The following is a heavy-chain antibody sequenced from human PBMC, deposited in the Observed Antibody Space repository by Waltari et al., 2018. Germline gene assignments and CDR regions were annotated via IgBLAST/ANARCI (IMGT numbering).Heavy chain of an antibody. Sequence: QVQLVQSGAEVKKPGASVKVSCKTSGYAFTSYYMHWVRQAPGQGLEWRGWIHPNSGGPNYAQKYQGRITMTRDTSISTVYMELSRLISNDTAVYYCARSYQSGSYSDYWGQGTPVTVSS. CDR3: ARSYQSGSYSDY. CDR2: IHPNSGGP. CDR1: GYAFTSYY. D-gene: IGHD1-26*01. V-gene: IGHV1-2*02. J-gene: IGHJ4*02.